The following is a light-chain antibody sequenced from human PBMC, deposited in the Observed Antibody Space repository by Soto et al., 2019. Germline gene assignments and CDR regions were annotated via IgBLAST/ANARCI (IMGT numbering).Light chain of an antibody. V-gene: IGKV1-6*01. CDR3: LQDNSYPRT. CDR1: QGIRTE. CDR2: GAS. Sequence: AIQMTQSLSSLYASVGDRVTITCRASQGIRTELGWYQQKPGKAPRLLIYGASTLQGGVPSRFSGSGSGTDFTLTISSLQPEDFATYYCLQDNSYPRTFGQGTKVEIK. J-gene: IGKJ1*01.